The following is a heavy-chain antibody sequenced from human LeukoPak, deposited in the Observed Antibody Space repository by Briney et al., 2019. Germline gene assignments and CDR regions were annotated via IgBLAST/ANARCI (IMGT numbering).Heavy chain of an antibody. CDR3: ARKKGGSYWDY. CDR1: GGSLSNGAYY. V-gene: IGHV4-31*03. J-gene: IGHJ4*02. D-gene: IGHD3-16*01. Sequence: PSETLSLTCTASGGSLSNGAYYWSWIRQFPGTGLEWIGCIYYSGSANFNPSLKSRVIISVDTSKNQFSLKLSSVTAADTAVYYCARKKGGSYWDYWGQGTLVTVSS. CDR2: IYYSGSA.